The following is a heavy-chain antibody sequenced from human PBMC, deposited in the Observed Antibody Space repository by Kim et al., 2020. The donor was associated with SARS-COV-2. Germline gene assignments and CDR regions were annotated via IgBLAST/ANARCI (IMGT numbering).Heavy chain of an antibody. CDR3: ARGSAAGDY. D-gene: IGHD6-13*01. Sequence: STNYTPSIKSRVPISVDTSKDQFSLKLSSGTAADTAVYYCARGSAAGDYWGQGTLVTVSS. V-gene: IGHV4-34*01. CDR2: ST. J-gene: IGHJ4*02.